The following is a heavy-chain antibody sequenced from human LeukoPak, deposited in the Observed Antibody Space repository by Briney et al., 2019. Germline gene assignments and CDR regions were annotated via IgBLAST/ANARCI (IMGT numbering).Heavy chain of an antibody. CDR2: IYTSGST. J-gene: IGHJ5*02. CDR1: GGSISSYY. CDR3: ARDVPVYGSGTLNWFDP. V-gene: IGHV4-4*07. Sequence: SETLSLTCTVSGGSISSYYWSWIRQPAGKGLEWIGRIYTSGSTNYNPSLKSRVTMSVDTSKNRFSLKLSSVTAADTAVYYCARDVPVYGSGTLNWFDPWGQGTLVTVSS. D-gene: IGHD3-10*01.